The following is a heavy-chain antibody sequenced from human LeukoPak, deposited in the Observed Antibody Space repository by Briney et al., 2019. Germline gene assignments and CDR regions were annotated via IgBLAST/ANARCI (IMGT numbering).Heavy chain of an antibody. CDR3: AKDIRRNYYYYGMDV. V-gene: IGHV3-23*01. D-gene: IGHD1-14*01. CDR1: GFTFSSYA. Sequence: GGSLRLSCAASGFTFSSYAMSWVRQAPEKGLEWVSAISGSGGSTYYADSVKGRFTISRDNSKNTLYLQMNSLRAEDTAVYYCAKDIRRNYYYYGMDVWGQGTTVTVSS. CDR2: ISGSGGST. J-gene: IGHJ6*02.